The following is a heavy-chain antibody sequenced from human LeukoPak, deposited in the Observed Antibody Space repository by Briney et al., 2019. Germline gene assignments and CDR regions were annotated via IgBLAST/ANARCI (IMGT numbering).Heavy chain of an antibody. CDR1: GFTFTTSA. V-gene: IGHV1-58*01. Sequence: HEASVKVSCTASGFTFTTSAVQWVRQARGQRLEWIGRIVVGSGNTDHAKKCQGRLTITRDISTSTAYMELSSLTSDDTAVYYCAAVPNANAWYWDDAFDIWGQGTMVTVSS. J-gene: IGHJ3*02. CDR3: AAVPNANAWYWDDAFDI. CDR2: IVVGSGNT. D-gene: IGHD2-8*02.